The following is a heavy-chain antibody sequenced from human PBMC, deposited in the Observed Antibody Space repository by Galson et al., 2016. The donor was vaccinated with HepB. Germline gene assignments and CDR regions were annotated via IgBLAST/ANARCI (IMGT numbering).Heavy chain of an antibody. CDR1: GFTFSTYA. Sequence: SLRLSCAASGFTFSTYAMNWVRQAPGKGLEWVSTFGGGGSTNTYYADSVKGRLTISRDNSKDTLYVRMSSLRAKDTAVYNCARGGEIQAQTIDYWCQGKVVTVTS. CDR2: FGGGGSTNT. CDR3: ARGGEIQAQTIDY. J-gene: IGHJ4*02. D-gene: IGHD3-10*01. V-gene: IGHV3-23*01.